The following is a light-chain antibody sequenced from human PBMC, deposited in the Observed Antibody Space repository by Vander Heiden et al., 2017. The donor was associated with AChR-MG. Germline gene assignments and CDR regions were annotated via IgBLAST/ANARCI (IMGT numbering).Light chain of an antibody. CDR2: QDS. CDR3: QAWESSAVV. V-gene: IGLV3-1*01. Sequence: SYELPQSPSVPVSPAQTASITCSGAELGDTYACWYQQKPGQSPVLVIYQDSKRPSVIPERVSSSYSGSTPTLPISGTQAMVEGDYCCQAWESSAVVVDGAAKLTVL. J-gene: IGLJ2*01. CDR1: ELGDTY.